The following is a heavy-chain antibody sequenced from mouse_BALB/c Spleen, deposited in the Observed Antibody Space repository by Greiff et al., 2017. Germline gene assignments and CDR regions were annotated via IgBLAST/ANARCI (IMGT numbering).Heavy chain of an antibody. J-gene: IGHJ2*01. CDR1: GFTFSSFG. CDR3: ASHGKGGYLDY. CDR2: ISSGSSTI. Sequence: EVKLMESGGGLVQPGGSRKLSCAASGFTFSSFGMHWVRQAPEKGLEWVAYISSGSSTIYYADTVKGRFTISRDNPKNTLFLQMTSLRSEDTAMYYCASHGKGGYLDYWGQGTTLTVSA. V-gene: IGHV5-17*02. D-gene: IGHD2-1*01.